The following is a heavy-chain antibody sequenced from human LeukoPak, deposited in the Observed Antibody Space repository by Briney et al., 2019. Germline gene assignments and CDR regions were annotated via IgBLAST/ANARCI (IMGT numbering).Heavy chain of an antibody. CDR2: IWYEGTNE. Sequence: PGRSLRLSCAASGFTFSNCAMHWVRQAPGKGLEWVAVIWYEGTNEYYAEAVEGRFTISRDNSKNTLYLQMNSLRAEDSAVYYCARAIVGHTGDYWGQGTLVTVAS. CDR1: GFTFSNCA. CDR3: ARAIVGHTGDY. J-gene: IGHJ4*02. V-gene: IGHV3-33*01. D-gene: IGHD1-26*01.